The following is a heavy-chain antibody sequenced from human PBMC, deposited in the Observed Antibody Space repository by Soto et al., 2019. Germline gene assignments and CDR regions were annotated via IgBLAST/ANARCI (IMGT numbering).Heavy chain of an antibody. D-gene: IGHD6-19*01. V-gene: IGHV1-18*01. CDR3: ARRQWLVGGYYYGMDV. CDR1: GYTFTSYG. Sequence: QVQLVQSGAEVKKPGASVKVSCKASGYTFTSYGIRWVRQAPGQGLEWMGWTSAYNGNTNYTQKLQGRVTMTTDPPTSTAYMELRSLRSDDTAVYYCARRQWLVGGYYYGMDVWGQRTTVTVSS. J-gene: IGHJ6*02. CDR2: TSAYNGNT.